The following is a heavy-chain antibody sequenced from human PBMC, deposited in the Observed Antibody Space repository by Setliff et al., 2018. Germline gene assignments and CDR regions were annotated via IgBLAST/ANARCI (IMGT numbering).Heavy chain of an antibody. Sequence: GESLTISCKGSGYSFTSDWIGWVRQMPGKGLXXXXXXXXXXXXXXYSPXXQGQVTISADKSISTAYLQWSSLKASDTAMYYCARQAVAGSDAFDIWGQGTMVTVSS. J-gene: IGHJ3*02. CDR1: GYSFTSDW. D-gene: IGHD6-19*01. V-gene: IGHV5-51*01. CDR2: XXXXXXXX. CDR3: ARQAVAGSDAFDI.